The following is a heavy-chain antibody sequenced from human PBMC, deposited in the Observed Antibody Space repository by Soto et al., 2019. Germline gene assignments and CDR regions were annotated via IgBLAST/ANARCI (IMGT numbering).Heavy chain of an antibody. D-gene: IGHD1-26*01. J-gene: IGHJ4*02. CDR3: ATYYRSHYFDY. V-gene: IGHV4-31*03. Sequence: SETLSLTCTVSGGSISSGGYYWSWIRQHPGKGLEWIGYIYYSGSTYYNPSLKSRVTISVDTSKNQFSLKLSSVTAADTAVYYCATYYRSHYFDYWGQGTLVTVSS. CDR2: IYYSGST. CDR1: GGSISSGGYY.